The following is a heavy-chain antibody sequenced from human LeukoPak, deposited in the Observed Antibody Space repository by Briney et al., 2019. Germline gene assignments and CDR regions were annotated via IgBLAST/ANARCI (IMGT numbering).Heavy chain of an antibody. CDR2: ISTSSSYI. CDR1: GFTLSTYN. J-gene: IGHJ6*03. D-gene: IGHD6-19*01. CDR3: ARAVAGTWGGAYYYYMDV. Sequence: PGGSLRLSCAASGFTLSTYNMKWVRQAPRKGLEWVSSISTSSSYIYYADSVKGRFTISRDNARNSLYLQMNSQRAEDTAVYYCARAVAGTWGGAYYYYMDVWGKGTTVTISS. V-gene: IGHV3-21*01.